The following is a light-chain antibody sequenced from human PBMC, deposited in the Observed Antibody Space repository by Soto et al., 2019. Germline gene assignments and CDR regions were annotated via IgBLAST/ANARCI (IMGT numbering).Light chain of an antibody. CDR1: QGISSY. J-gene: IGKJ3*01. CDR2: AAS. CDR3: HQYSTYPVT. Sequence: AIRMTQSPSSLSASAGDRLTITCRASQGISSYIAWYQQKAGRAPKLLIYAASTLQSGVPSRFSGSGSGTDFTLTISCLQSEDFATYYCHQYSTYPVTFGPGTKVDLK. V-gene: IGKV1-8*01.